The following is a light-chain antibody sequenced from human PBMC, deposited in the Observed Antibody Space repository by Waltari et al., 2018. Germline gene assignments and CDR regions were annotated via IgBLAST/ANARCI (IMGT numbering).Light chain of an antibody. CDR2: DNV. J-gene: IGLJ2*01. CDR1: RSTIGHNY. CDR3: VAWDHSLSAVL. V-gene: IGLV1-51*01. Sequence: QSVLPQPPSVSAAPGQKVTISCSGSRSTIGHNYVSWYQQLPGTAPKLLIDDNVNRYSGIPERFSGSKSSTAATLGITGLQTGDEADYYCVAWDHSLSAVLFGGGTELTVL.